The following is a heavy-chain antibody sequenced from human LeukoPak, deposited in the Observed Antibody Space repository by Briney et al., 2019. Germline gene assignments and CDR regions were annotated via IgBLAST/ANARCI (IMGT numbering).Heavy chain of an antibody. D-gene: IGHD2-15*01. CDR1: GFTFTNCA. CDR3: AKDQSRVRGSDPFDF. Sequence: PGGSLRLSCAASGFTFTNCAMSWVRQAPGKGLEWVSSISGSGASRYYAESVKGRFPISRDNSKNTVYLQMDSLSVEDTAVYFCAKDQSRVRGSDPFDFWGQGTLVTVSS. V-gene: IGHV3-23*01. J-gene: IGHJ4*02. CDR2: ISGSGASR.